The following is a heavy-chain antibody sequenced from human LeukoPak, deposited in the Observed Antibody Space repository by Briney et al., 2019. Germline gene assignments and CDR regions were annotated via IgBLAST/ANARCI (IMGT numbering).Heavy chain of an antibody. Sequence: EASVKVSCKASGYTFTSNYIHWVRQAPGQGLEWMGMIHPRDGSTSYAQKFQGRVTVTRDTSTSTVHMELSGLRSEDTAVYYCAKDKEGLDYWGQGTLVTVSS. CDR1: GYTFTSNY. V-gene: IGHV1-46*01. CDR2: IHPRDGST. J-gene: IGHJ4*02. CDR3: AKDKEGLDY.